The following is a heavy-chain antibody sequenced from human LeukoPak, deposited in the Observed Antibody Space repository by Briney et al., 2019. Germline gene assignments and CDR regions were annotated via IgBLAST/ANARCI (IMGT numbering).Heavy chain of an antibody. Sequence: GGSLRLSCAASGFTFSSYAMSWVRQAPGQGLEWVSAISGSGGSTYYADSVKGRFTISRDNSKNTLYLQMNSLRAEDTAVYYCAKDPDSSGYYSNWFDPWGQGTLVTVSS. J-gene: IGHJ5*02. CDR2: ISGSGGST. CDR1: GFTFSSYA. D-gene: IGHD3-22*01. CDR3: AKDPDSSGYYSNWFDP. V-gene: IGHV3-23*01.